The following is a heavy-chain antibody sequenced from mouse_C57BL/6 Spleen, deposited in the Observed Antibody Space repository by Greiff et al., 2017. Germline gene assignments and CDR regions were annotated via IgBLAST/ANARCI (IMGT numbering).Heavy chain of an antibody. CDR2: IYPGDGDT. Sequence: VQGVESGPELVKPGASVKISCKASGYAFSSSWMNWVKQRPGKGLEWIGRIYPGDGDTNYNGKFKGKATLTADKSSSTAYMQLSSLTSEDSAVYFCARSGNSYAMDYWGQGTSVTVSS. J-gene: IGHJ4*01. CDR1: GYAFSSSW. CDR3: ARSGNSYAMDY. V-gene: IGHV1-82*01. D-gene: IGHD2-1*01.